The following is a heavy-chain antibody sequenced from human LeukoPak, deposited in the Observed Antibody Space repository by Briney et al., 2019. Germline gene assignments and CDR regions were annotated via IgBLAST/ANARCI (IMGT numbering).Heavy chain of an antibody. CDR3: ARALGVTYYYGSGSY. CDR2: LNPDGTAK. V-gene: IGHV3-7*01. Sequence: GGSLRLSCVASGFTFSGGWLNWIRQPPGGGLQWVANLNPDGTAKRYVDSVKGRFTTSRDNAKASFYLQMNSLRAEDTAVYYCARALGVTYYYGSGSYWGQGTLVTVSS. CDR1: GFTFSGGW. J-gene: IGHJ4*02. D-gene: IGHD3-10*01.